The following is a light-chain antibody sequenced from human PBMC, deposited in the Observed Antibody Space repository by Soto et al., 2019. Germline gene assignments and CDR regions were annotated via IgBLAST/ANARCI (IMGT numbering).Light chain of an antibody. CDR1: QSISGW. CDR3: QQLASYPIGT. V-gene: IGKV1-5*01. CDR2: DAS. J-gene: IGKJ4*01. Sequence: DIQVTQSPSTLSASVGDRVTITCRASQSISGWLAWYQQKPGKAPKLLIYDASTLQTGVPSRFRGSGSGTEFTLTISSLQPEDFATYSCQQLASYPIGTFGGGTKVDIK.